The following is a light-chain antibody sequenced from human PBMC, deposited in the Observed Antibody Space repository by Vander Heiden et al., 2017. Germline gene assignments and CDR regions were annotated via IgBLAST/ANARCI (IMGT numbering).Light chain of an antibody. CDR1: QGSSSD. CDR3: QQYYSYPFT. CDR2: AAS. Sequence: AIRMTPSPSSFSASTGDRVTITCRASQGSSSDVAWYQQKPGKAPKLLIYAASTLQSEVPSRFSGSGSGTDFTLTISCLQSEDFATYYCQQYYSYPFTFGPGTKVDIK. V-gene: IGKV1-8*01. J-gene: IGKJ3*01.